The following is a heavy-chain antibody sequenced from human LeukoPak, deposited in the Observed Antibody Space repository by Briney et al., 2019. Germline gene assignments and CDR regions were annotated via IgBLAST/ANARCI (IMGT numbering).Heavy chain of an antibody. D-gene: IGHD3-9*01. CDR3: AKVSYYDILTGYSSYYFDY. J-gene: IGHJ4*02. V-gene: IGHV3-23*01. CDR1: GFTFSSYA. Sequence: GGSLRLSCAASGFTFSSYAMSWVRQAPGKGLEWVSAISGSGGSTYYADSVKGRFTISRDNSKNTLYLQMNSLRAEDTAVYYCAKVSYYDILTGYSSYYFDYGGQGTLVTASS. CDR2: ISGSGGST.